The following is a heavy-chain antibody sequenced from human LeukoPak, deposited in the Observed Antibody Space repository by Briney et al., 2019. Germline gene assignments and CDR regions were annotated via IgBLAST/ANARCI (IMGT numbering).Heavy chain of an antibody. CDR1: GYTFTVKF. CDR3: AIEDCYDGIGCSKNSKY. CDR2: IEPKRGDT. D-gene: IGHD3-22*01. V-gene: IGHV1-2*04. J-gene: IGHJ4*02. Sequence: GASVKVSCKTSGYTFTVKFFHFLRQAPGQGLEYVGGIEPKRGDTVFGQKSRGWVTVSWDTSASTAYMDLTRLRSDDTAVYYCAIEDCYDGIGCSKNSKYWGRGTLVTVSS.